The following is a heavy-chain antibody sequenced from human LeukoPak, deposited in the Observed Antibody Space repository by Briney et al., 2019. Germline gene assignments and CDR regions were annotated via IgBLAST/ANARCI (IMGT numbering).Heavy chain of an antibody. J-gene: IGHJ5*02. CDR3: ARGDEWLLPDLLFDP. V-gene: IGHV4-61*01. CDR2: IYYSGST. D-gene: IGHD3-22*01. CDR1: GGSISSSSYY. Sequence: SETLSLTCTVSGGSISSSSYYWSWIRQPPGKGLEWIGYIYYSGSTNYNPSLKSRVTISVDTSKNQFSLKLSSVTAADTAVYYCARGDEWLLPDLLFDPWGQGTLVTVSS.